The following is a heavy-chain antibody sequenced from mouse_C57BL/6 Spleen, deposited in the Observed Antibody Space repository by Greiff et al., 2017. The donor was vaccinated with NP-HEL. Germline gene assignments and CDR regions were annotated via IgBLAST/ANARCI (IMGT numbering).Heavy chain of an antibody. V-gene: IGHV1-81*01. Sequence: VMLVESGAELARPGASVKLSCKASGYTFTSYGISWVKQRTGQGLEWIGEIYPRSGNTYYNEKFKGKATLTADKSSSTAYMELRSLTSEDSAVYFCARMGYDYDVAWFAYWGQGTLVTVSA. D-gene: IGHD2-4*01. CDR2: IYPRSGNT. J-gene: IGHJ3*01. CDR3: ARMGYDYDVAWFAY. CDR1: GYTFTSYG.